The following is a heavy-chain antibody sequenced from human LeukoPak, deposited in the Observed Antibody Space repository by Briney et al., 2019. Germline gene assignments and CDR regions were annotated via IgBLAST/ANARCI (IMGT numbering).Heavy chain of an antibody. D-gene: IGHD6-19*01. CDR2: ISSSGSTI. Sequence: GGSLRLSCAASGFTFSSYEMNWVRQAPGKGLEWVSYISSSGSTIYYADSVKGRFTISRDNAKNSLYLQMNSLRAEDTAVYYCARGYSSGWSNGHKMEYFQHWGQGTLVTVSS. CDR3: ARGYSSGWSNGHKMEYFQH. J-gene: IGHJ1*01. V-gene: IGHV3-48*03. CDR1: GFTFSSYE.